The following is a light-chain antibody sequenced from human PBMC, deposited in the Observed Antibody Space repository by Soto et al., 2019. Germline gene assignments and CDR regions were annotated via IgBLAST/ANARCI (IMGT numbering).Light chain of an antibody. Sequence: EIVLTQSPVTLSLSPGEGATLSCKASQSISIDLAWYQQKPGQVPRLLIYDASSRATGIPGRFTGSGSGTDFTLTISSLEPEDFAVDYCQQYHSWPAFGRGTKVEIK. CDR2: DAS. CDR3: QQYHSWPA. CDR1: QSISID. J-gene: IGKJ4*02. V-gene: IGKV3-11*01.